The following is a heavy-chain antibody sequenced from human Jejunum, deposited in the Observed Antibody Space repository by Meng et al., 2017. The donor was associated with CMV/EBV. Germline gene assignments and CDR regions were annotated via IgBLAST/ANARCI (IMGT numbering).Heavy chain of an antibody. V-gene: IGHV3-33*01. Sequence: CAASGFTFTTYNFHWVRQAPGKGLEWVAFMFYDGTKRTYADSVRGRFTVSRDNSKDTVHLQMDSLRAEDTAVYYCARDNRAFALDYWGQGTLVTVSS. CDR3: ARDNRAFALDY. J-gene: IGHJ4*02. D-gene: IGHD3-16*02. CDR1: GFTFTTYN. CDR2: MFYDGTKR.